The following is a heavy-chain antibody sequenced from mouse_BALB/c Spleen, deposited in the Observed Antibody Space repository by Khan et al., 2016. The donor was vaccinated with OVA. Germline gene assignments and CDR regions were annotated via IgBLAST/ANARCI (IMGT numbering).Heavy chain of an antibody. CDR3: AREGAYYRSDGWFAY. D-gene: IGHD2-14*01. CDR2: IIPSNDYT. Sequence: QIQLVQSGAELARPGASVKMSCKASGYTFTTYTIHWVKQRPGQGLEWIGYIIPSNDYTNYNQKFEDRATLTADKSSSTAYMQLSSLTSEDSAVYYCAREGAYYRSDGWFAYWGQGTLVTVSA. V-gene: IGHV1-4*01. J-gene: IGHJ3*01. CDR1: GYTFTTYT.